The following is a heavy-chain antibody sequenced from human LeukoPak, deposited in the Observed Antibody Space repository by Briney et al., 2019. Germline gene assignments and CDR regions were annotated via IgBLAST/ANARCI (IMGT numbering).Heavy chain of an antibody. D-gene: IGHD3-3*01. CDR1: GGPISSSSYY. Sequence: PSETLSLTCTVSGGPISSSSYYWSWIRQPPGKGLEWIGYIYYSGSTNYNPSLKSRVTISVDTSKNQFSLTLSSVTAADTAVYYCARGNYDFPGKPNWFDPWGQGTLVTVSS. V-gene: IGHV4-61*01. J-gene: IGHJ5*02. CDR3: ARGNYDFPGKPNWFDP. CDR2: IYYSGST.